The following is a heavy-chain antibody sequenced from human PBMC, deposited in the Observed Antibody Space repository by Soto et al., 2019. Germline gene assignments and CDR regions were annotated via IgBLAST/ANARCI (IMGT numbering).Heavy chain of an antibody. CDR3: ARDPSVVVVAATPYYYYGMAL. Sequence: GGSLRLSCAASGFTFSSYWMSWVRQAPGKGLEWVANIKQDGSEKYYVDSVKGRFTISRDNAKNSLYLQMNSLRAEDTAVYYCARDPSVVVVAATPYYYYGMALRAQRTTVTVSS. CDR1: GFTFSSYW. J-gene: IGHJ6*02. V-gene: IGHV3-7*01. CDR2: IKQDGSEK. D-gene: IGHD2-15*01.